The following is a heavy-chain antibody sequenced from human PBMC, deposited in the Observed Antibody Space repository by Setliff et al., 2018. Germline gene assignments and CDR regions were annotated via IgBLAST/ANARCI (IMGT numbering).Heavy chain of an antibody. D-gene: IGHD3-22*01. J-gene: IGHJ4*02. Sequence: SVKVSCKTSGYAFITFGMSWVRQAPGQGLEWMGWISPVYGIANYARKFQGRVTMTADTSTTTAYLELTSLRYDDTAVYYCVRGPGPSVVVAIPFDHWGQGSLVTVSS. CDR1: GYAFITFG. CDR3: VRGPGPSVVVAIPFDH. CDR2: ISPVYGIA. V-gene: IGHV1-18*01.